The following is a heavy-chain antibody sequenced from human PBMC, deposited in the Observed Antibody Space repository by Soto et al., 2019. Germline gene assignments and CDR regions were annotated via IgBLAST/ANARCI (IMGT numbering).Heavy chain of an antibody. CDR1: GGSIRSYY. J-gene: IGHJ3*02. V-gene: IGHV4-59*01. D-gene: IGHD1-26*01. Sequence: QVQLQESGPGLVKPSETLSLTCTVFGGSIRSYYWSWVRRPPGKGLEGIGYVYNSGSTTYSPSFNGRVTISADTSRTQFSLKMASVTAADTAVYYCARDSSGSYNAFDIWGQGTMVTVSS. CDR3: ARDSSGSYNAFDI. CDR2: VYNSGST.